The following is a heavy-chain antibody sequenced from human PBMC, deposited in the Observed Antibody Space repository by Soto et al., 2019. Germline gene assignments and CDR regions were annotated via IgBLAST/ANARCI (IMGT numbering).Heavy chain of an antibody. CDR2: IKPDGSEK. D-gene: IGHD3-16*01. CDR1: GFTFSSYW. Sequence: GGSLRLSCAASGFTFSSYWMTWVRQAPGKGLEWVAYIKPDGSEKYYVDSVKGRFTISRDNAKNSLYLQMNSLRAEDTAVYYCARIPGVMGGAFDIWGQGTMVTVSS. CDR3: ARIPGVMGGAFDI. V-gene: IGHV3-7*04. J-gene: IGHJ3*02.